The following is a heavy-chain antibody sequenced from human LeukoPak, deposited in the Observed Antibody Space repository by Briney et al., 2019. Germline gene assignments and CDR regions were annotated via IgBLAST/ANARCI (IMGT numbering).Heavy chain of an antibody. D-gene: IGHD6-19*01. CDR1: GGTFSSYA. CDR3: ARVVGYSSGWYGYFQH. V-gene: IGHV1-69*13. J-gene: IGHJ1*01. Sequence: ASVKVSCKASGGTFSSYAISWVRQAPGQGLEWMGGIIPIFGTANYAQKFQGRVTITADESTSTAYMELNSLRSEDTAVYYCARVVGYSSGWYGYFQHWGQGTLVTVSS. CDR2: IIPIFGTA.